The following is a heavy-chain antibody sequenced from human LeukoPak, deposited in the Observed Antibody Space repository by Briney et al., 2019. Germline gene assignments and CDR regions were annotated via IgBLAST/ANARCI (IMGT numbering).Heavy chain of an antibody. V-gene: IGHV3-48*04. Sequence: GGSLRLSCKASGFSFSNYYMNWVRQAPGRGLEWLSHINGRGGIINYADSVKGRFTISRDNAKNSLYLQMNSLRAEDTAVYYCARVAIFGVVMGAFDIWGQGTMVTVSS. CDR3: ARVAIFGVVMGAFDI. CDR2: INGRGGII. J-gene: IGHJ3*02. CDR1: GFSFSNYY. D-gene: IGHD3-3*01.